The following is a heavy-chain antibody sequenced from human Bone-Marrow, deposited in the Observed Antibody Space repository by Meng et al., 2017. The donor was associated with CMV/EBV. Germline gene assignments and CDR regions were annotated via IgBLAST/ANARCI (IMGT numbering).Heavy chain of an antibody. CDR3: ALLKFSERLLG. V-gene: IGHV1-2*02. Sequence: ASVKVSCKASGYTFTAHYFHWVRQAPGQGLEWMGWINPNSGVTNYAQKFQGRVTMTRDTSISTAYMELSRLRSDDTAVYYCALLKFSERLLGWGQGTLVTVSS. J-gene: IGHJ4*02. D-gene: IGHD3-3*01. CDR1: GYTFTAHY. CDR2: INPNSGVT.